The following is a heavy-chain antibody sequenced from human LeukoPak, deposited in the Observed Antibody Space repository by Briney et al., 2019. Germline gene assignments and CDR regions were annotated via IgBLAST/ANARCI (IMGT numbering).Heavy chain of an antibody. CDR2: VSYSGTT. J-gene: IGHJ6*03. D-gene: IGHD6-19*01. Sequence: SETLSLTCTVSDGSISSYYWSWIRLPPGKGLEYIGYVSYSGTTNYNPSLKSRLTISLDASKNQIPLRLSSVTAADTAVSYCARFRSAVAGTYNYYYLDVWGKGTTVTVSS. CDR1: DGSISSYY. V-gene: IGHV4-59*01. CDR3: ARFRSAVAGTYNYYYLDV.